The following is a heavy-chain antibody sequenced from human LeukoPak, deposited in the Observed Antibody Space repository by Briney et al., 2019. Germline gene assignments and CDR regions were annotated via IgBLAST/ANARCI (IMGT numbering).Heavy chain of an antibody. CDR2: ISGSGITT. J-gene: IGHJ4*02. Sequence: GGSLRLSCAASGFTFSIYAMSWVRQAPGKGLEWVSVISGSGITTYYADSLKGRFTISRDNSKNTLYLQMNSLRAEDTAVYYCARDDSVAGTGFDYWGQGTLVTVSS. V-gene: IGHV3-23*01. CDR1: GFTFSIYA. D-gene: IGHD6-19*01. CDR3: ARDDSVAGTGFDY.